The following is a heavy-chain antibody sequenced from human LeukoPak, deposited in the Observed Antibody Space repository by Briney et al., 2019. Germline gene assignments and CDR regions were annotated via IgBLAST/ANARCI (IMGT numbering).Heavy chain of an antibody. J-gene: IGHJ6*01. CDR2: IRSKANSYAT. CDR1: GFTFSGYA. Sequence: GGSLTLSCAASGFTFSGYAMHWVRQAAGKGLEWVGRIRSKANSYATAYAASVKGRFTISRDDSKNTAYLQMNSLKTEDTAVYYCLCMEDVWGQGTTVTVSS. V-gene: IGHV3-73*01. D-gene: IGHD2-8*01. CDR3: LCMEDV.